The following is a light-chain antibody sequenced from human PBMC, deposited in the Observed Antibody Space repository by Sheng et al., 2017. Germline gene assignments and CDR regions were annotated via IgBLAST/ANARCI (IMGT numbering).Light chain of an antibody. V-gene: IGKV3-20*01. CDR1: QSVSSSY. J-gene: IGKJ1*01. CDR3: QQYGSSPRT. CDR2: GAS. Sequence: EIVLTQSPGTLSLSPGERATLSCRASQSVSSSYLAWYQQKPGQAPRLLIYGASSRATGIPDRFSGSGSGTDFTLTISRLEPEDFAVYYCQQYGSSPRTFVQGPTVE.